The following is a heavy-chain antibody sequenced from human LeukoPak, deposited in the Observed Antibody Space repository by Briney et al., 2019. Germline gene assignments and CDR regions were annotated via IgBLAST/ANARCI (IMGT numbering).Heavy chain of an antibody. V-gene: IGHV3-53*01. D-gene: IGHD2-21*01. Sequence: PGGSLRLSSSVSGLTVSSNYMSWVRQAPGKGLEWVSAIYSGGSTFYADSVKGRFTISRDNSKNTLYLQMNSLRAEDTAVYYCARDPYNSGDSYFDYWDQGSLVTVSS. CDR2: IYSGGST. J-gene: IGHJ4*02. CDR1: GLTVSSNY. CDR3: ARDPYNSGDSYFDY.